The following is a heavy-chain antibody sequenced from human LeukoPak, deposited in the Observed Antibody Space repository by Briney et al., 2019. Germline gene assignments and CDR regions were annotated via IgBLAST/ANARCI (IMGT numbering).Heavy chain of an antibody. D-gene: IGHD2-15*01. CDR1: GGSISSGSYY. CDR2: IYTSGST. J-gene: IGHJ5*02. Sequence: SETLSLTCTVSGGSISSGSYYWSWIRQPAGKGLEWIGRIYTSGSTNYNPSLKSRVTMSVDTSKNQFSLKLSSVTAADTAVYYCARSCIVPTGFDPWGQGTLVTVSS. CDR3: ARSCIVPTGFDP. V-gene: IGHV4-61*02.